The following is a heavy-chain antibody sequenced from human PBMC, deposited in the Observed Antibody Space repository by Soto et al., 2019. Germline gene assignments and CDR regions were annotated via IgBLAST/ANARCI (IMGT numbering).Heavy chain of an antibody. CDR3: ARDVYDYIWGSYRPPFDY. D-gene: IGHD3-16*02. V-gene: IGHV3-21*01. CDR2: ISSSSSYI. Sequence: GGSLRLSCAASGFTFSSYSMNWVRQAPGKGLEWVSSISSSSSYIYYADSVKGRFTISRDNAKNSLYLQMNSLRAEDTAVYYCARDVYDYIWGSYRPPFDYWGQGTLVTVSS. J-gene: IGHJ4*02. CDR1: GFTFSSYS.